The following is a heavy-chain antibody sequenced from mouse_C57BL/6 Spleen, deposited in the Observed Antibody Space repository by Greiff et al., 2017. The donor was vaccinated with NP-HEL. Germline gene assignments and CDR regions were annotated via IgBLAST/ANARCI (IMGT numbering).Heavy chain of an antibody. CDR1: GYTFTSYW. J-gene: IGHJ4*01. Sequence: VQLQQPGAELVMPGASVKLSCKASGYTFTSYWMHWVKQRPGQGLEWIGEIDPSDSYTNYNQKFKGKSTLTVDKSSSTAYMQLSSLTSEDSAVYYCAKTAQVFYAMDYWGQGTSVTVSS. CDR2: IDPSDSYT. V-gene: IGHV1-69*01. CDR3: AKTAQVFYAMDY. D-gene: IGHD3-2*02.